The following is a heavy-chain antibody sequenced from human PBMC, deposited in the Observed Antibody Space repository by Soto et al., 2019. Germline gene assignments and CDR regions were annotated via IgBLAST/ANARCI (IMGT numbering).Heavy chain of an antibody. J-gene: IGHJ4*02. CDR1: GYTFTSYG. V-gene: IGHV1-18*01. CDR2: VSPYNGNR. D-gene: IGHD4-17*01. CDR3: ARRYGDPSSAAGFDY. Sequence: QVQLVQSGAEVKKPGASVKVSCKASGYTFTSYGISWVRQAPGRGLEWVGWVSPYNGNRNYAQKVQGRVTMTPDTSTSTAYMELWSLKSDDTAVYYCARRYGDPSSAAGFDYWGQGTQVTVSS.